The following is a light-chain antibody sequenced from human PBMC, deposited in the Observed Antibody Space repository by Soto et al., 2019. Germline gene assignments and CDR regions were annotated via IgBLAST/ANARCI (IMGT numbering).Light chain of an antibody. Sequence: ENGLNQSPGTMSLSPGERVTLSCRASQSVSRSYLAWYQQKPGQAPRLLIYGASSRATGIPDRFSGSGSGTDFTLTISRLEPEDFAVYYCHQYDSSPLTFGGGTKVEIK. V-gene: IGKV3-20*01. CDR2: GAS. CDR3: HQYDSSPLT. J-gene: IGKJ4*01. CDR1: QSVSRSY.